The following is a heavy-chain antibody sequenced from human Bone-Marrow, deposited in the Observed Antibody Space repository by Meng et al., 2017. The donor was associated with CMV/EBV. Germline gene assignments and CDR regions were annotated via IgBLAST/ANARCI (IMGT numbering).Heavy chain of an antibody. J-gene: IGHJ4*02. V-gene: IGHV4-34*01. CDR2: INHSGST. Sequence: SETLSLTCAVYGGSFSGYYWSWIRQPPGKGLEWIGEINHSGSTNYNPSLKSRVTISVDTSKYQFSLRLNSLTAADTAVYYCARGGWHSSSWYFGCWGQGTLVTVSS. CDR1: GGSFSGYY. CDR3: ARGGWHSSSWYFGC. D-gene: IGHD6-13*01.